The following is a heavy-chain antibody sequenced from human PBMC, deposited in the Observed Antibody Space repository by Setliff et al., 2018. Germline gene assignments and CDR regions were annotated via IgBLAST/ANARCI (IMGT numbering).Heavy chain of an antibody. V-gene: IGHV4-39*06. D-gene: IGHD2-2*01. CDR1: DGAMTSVSYY. CDR2: VYYRGTA. CDR3: ARLSCSSNSCPFDY. Sequence: SDTLSLTCSVSDGAMTSVSYYWCWIRQPPGKGLVWIGSVYYRGTAYYNPSLKSRLYMSVETSKNQSTLKVISVTAADTAVYFCARLSCSSNSCPFDYWGQGTLVTVSS. J-gene: IGHJ4*02.